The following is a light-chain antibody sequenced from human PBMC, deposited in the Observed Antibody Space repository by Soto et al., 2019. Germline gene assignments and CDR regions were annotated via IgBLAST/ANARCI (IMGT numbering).Light chain of an antibody. CDR1: SSDVGGYNY. J-gene: IGLJ1*01. CDR2: EVS. Sequence: QSALTQPASVSGSPGQSITISCTGTSSDVGGYNYVSWYQQHPGKAPKLMIYEVSNRPSGVSNRFSGSKSGNTASLTISGLQAEDEADYYCSSYTSSSLYVFGTGITLTVL. CDR3: SSYTSSSLYV. V-gene: IGLV2-14*01.